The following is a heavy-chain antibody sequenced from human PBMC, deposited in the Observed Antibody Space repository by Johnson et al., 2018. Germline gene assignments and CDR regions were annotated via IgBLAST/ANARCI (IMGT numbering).Heavy chain of an antibody. CDR1: GYSLMSYY. CDR2: INPSGGSA. Sequence: VQLVESGAEVKKPGASVKLSCKAFGYSLMSYYMHWVRQAPGQGLEWMGAINPSGGSATYAQKFQGKGTMTRDTSTSTINMELSSLRSEDTALYYCALWARADNFWGQGTLVTVSS. J-gene: IGHJ4*02. D-gene: IGHD3-10*01. CDR3: ALWARADNF. V-gene: IGHV1-46*01.